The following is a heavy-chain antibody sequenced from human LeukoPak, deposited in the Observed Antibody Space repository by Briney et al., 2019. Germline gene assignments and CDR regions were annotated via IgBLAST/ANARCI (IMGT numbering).Heavy chain of an antibody. CDR3: AREPYYYDSSGYYYAFDY. D-gene: IGHD3-22*01. J-gene: IGHJ4*02. V-gene: IGHV1-3*01. Sequence: FQGRVTITRDTSASTAYMELSSLRSEDTAVYYCAREPYYYDSSGYYYAFDYWGQGTLVTVSS.